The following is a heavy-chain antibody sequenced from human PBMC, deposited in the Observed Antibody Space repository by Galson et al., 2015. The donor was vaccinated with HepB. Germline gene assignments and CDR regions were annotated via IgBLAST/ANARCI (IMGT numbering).Heavy chain of an antibody. Sequence: SLRLSCAASGFTFSSYRMNWVRQAPGKGLEWVSYISSSGSTIYYADSVKGRFTISRDNAKNSLYLQMNSLRAEDTVVYYCARDRAAAGTGWFDPWGQGTLVTVSS. J-gene: IGHJ5*02. V-gene: IGHV3-48*01. CDR3: ARDRAAAGTGWFDP. CDR1: GFTFSSYR. D-gene: IGHD6-13*01. CDR2: ISSSGSTI.